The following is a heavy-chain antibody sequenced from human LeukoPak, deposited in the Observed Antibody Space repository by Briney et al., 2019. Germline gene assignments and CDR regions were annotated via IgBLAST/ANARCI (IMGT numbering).Heavy chain of an antibody. V-gene: IGHV4-38-2*02. Sequence: PSETLSLTCAVSGYSISSGYYWSWIRQPPGKGLEWIGYIYHSGSTYYNPSLKSRVTISVDRSKNQFSLKLSSVTAADTAVYYCAREAKNTGNWFDPWGQGTLVTVSS. CDR3: AREAKNTGNWFDP. CDR2: IYHSGST. CDR1: GYSISSGYY. J-gene: IGHJ5*02. D-gene: IGHD5-24*01.